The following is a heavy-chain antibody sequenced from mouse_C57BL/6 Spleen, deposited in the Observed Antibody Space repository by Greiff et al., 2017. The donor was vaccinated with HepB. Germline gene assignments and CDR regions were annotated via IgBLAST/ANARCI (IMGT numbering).Heavy chain of an antibody. V-gene: IGHV5-17*01. D-gene: IGHD2-4*01. CDR3: ARPDYDYDDGFAY. CDR1: GFTFSDYG. Sequence: EVQVVESGGGLVKPGGSLKLSCAASGFTFSDYGMHWVRQAPEKGLEWVAYISSGSSTIYYADTVKGRFTISRDNAKNTLFLQMTSLRSEDTAMYYCARPDYDYDDGFAYWGQGTLVTVSA. J-gene: IGHJ3*01. CDR2: ISSGSSTI.